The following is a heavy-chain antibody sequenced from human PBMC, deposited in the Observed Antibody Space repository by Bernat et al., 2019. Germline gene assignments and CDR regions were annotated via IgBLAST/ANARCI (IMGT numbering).Heavy chain of an antibody. CDR2: ISGSGDST. Sequence: EAQLLESGGGLVQPGGSLRLSCAASGISFRSYAMSWVRQAPGKGLEWVSGISGSGDSTYYADFVKGRFTISRDNSKNTLYLQMNSLRAEDTALYYCANGGYCNGGSCYFSAFDIWGQGTMVTVSS. CDR1: GISFRSYA. D-gene: IGHD2-15*01. J-gene: IGHJ3*02. V-gene: IGHV3-23*01. CDR3: ANGGYCNGGSCYFSAFDI.